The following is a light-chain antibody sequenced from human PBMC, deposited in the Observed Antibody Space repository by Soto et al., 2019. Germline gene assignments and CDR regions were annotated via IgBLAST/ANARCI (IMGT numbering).Light chain of an antibody. Sequence: DIQMTQSPSTLSASVGDRVTITCRASQSISTWLAWYQQKPGKAPKLLIYQASTLRSGVPSRFSGSGSGTEFTLTITRLQPDDFATYYCQQYETYLLWTFGQGTKVEIK. J-gene: IGKJ1*01. V-gene: IGKV1-5*03. CDR2: QAS. CDR1: QSISTW. CDR3: QQYETYLLWT.